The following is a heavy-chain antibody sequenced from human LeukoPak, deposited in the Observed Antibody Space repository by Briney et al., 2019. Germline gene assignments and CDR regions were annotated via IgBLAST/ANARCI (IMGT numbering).Heavy chain of an antibody. Sequence: SETLSLTCTVSGGSISSYYWSWIRQPAGKGLEWIGRLYTSGNTNYNPSLKSRVTISVDTSKNQFSLKLSSVTAADTAVYYCARVDWNYVPDYWGQGTLVTVSS. CDR2: LYTSGNT. D-gene: IGHD1-7*01. CDR3: ARVDWNYVPDY. J-gene: IGHJ4*02. CDR1: GGSISSYY. V-gene: IGHV4-4*07.